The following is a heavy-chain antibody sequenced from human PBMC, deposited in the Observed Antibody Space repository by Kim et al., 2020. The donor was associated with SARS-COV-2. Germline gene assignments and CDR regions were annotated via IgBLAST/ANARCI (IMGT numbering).Heavy chain of an antibody. CDR1: GGSFSGYY. D-gene: IGHD3-10*01. J-gene: IGHJ6*02. V-gene: IGHV4-34*01. CDR2: INHSGST. CDR3: ARVGSGSYYNGPYYYGMDV. Sequence: SETLSLTCAVYGGSFSGYYWSWIRQPPGKGLEWIGEINHSGSTNYNPSLKSRVTISVDTSKNQFSLKLSSVTAADTAVYYCARVGSGSYYNGPYYYGMDVWGQGTTVTVSS.